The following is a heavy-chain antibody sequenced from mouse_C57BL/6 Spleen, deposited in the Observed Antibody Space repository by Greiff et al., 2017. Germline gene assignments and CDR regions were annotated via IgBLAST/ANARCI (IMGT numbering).Heavy chain of an antibody. CDR1: GFNIKDYY. CDR3: ARRGYGCAMDY. V-gene: IGHV14-2*01. CDR2: IDPEDGET. Sequence: EVQRVESGAELVKPGASVKLSCTASGFNIKDYYMHWVKQRTEQGLEWIGRIDPEDGETKYAPKFPGKATITADTSSNTAYLQLSSLTSEDTAVYYCARRGYGCAMDYWGQGTSVTVSS. D-gene: IGHD1-2*01. J-gene: IGHJ4*01.